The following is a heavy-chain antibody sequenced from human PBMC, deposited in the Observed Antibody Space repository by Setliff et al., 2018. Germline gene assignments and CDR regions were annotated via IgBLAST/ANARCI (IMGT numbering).Heavy chain of an antibody. CDR3: VRNPLGPEASTPGGY. D-gene: IGHD3-16*01. CDR1: GYTFTSYD. J-gene: IGHJ4*02. Sequence: ASVKVSCKASGYTFTSYDINWVRQATGQGLEWMGWMNPNSGNTGYAQKFQGRVTMTGHASINTAYMELTSLTSEDTAVYYCVRNPLGPEASTPGGYWGQGTLVTAPQ. V-gene: IGHV1-8*02. CDR2: MNPNSGNT.